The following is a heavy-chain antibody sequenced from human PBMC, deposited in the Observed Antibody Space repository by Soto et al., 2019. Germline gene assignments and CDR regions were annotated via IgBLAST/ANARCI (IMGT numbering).Heavy chain of an antibody. J-gene: IGHJ5*02. CDR1: GGSVSSGSYY. Sequence: SETLSLTCTVSGGSVSSGSYYWSWIRQPPGKGLEWIGYIYYSGSTNYNPSLKSRVTISVDTSKNQFSLKLSSVTAADTAVYYCARERKYYYDSSGYYGGVGWFDPWGQGTLVTSPQ. CDR3: ARERKYYYDSSGYYGGVGWFDP. D-gene: IGHD3-22*01. CDR2: IYYSGST. V-gene: IGHV4-61*01.